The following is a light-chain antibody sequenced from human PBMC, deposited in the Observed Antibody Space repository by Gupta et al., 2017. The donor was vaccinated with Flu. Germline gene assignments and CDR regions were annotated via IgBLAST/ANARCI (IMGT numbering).Light chain of an antibody. CDR3: QHEDRSRVT. CDR2: GAS. Sequence: EIVLTQSPDTLSLSPGESATLSCTASQSVSSSDLVWYQQKPGQAPRVLIFGASTRATGMPDRFSGSRSGTDFTLTISRLDPEDFAVYHCQHEDRSRVTFGQGTKVEIK. J-gene: IGKJ2*01. CDR1: QSVSSSD. V-gene: IGKV3-20*01.